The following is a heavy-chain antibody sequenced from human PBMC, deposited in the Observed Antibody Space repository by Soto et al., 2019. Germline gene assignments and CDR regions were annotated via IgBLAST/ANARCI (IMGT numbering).Heavy chain of an antibody. CDR3: ARGGRKKFDP. J-gene: IGHJ5*02. CDR1: GGSFSGYY. CDR2: INHSGST. V-gene: IGHV4-34*01. Sequence: QVQLQQWGAGLLKPSETLSLTCAVYGGSFSGYYWSWIRQPPGKGLEWSGEINHSGSTNYNPSLKSRVTISVDTSKNQFSLKLSSVTAADTAVYYCARGGRKKFDPWGQGTLGTVSS.